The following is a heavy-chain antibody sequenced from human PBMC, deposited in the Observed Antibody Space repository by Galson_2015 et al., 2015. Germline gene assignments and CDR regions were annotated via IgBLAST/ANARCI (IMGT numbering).Heavy chain of an antibody. CDR1: GFTFNSYA. V-gene: IGHV3-23*01. Sequence: SLRLSCAASGFTFNSYAMSWVRQAPGKGLEWVSGISGTGGSRWYADSVKGRFTISRDTSKNTLYLQMNSLRAEDTDVYFCAKEAYFYGSGSYFLDYYYYYYIDVWGTGTAVTVSS. D-gene: IGHD3-10*01. CDR2: ISGTGGSR. J-gene: IGHJ6*03. CDR3: AKEAYFYGSGSYFLDYYYYYYIDV.